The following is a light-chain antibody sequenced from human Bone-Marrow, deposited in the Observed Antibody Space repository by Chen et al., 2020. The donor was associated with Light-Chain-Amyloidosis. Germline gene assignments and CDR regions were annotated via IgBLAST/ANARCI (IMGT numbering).Light chain of an antibody. Sequence: SYELPQPPSVSVSPGQPARITGPGDDLPTKYAYWYQQKPGQAPVLVIHRDTERPSGISERFSGSSSGTTATLTISGVQAEDEADYHCQSADSSGTYEVIFGGGTKLTVL. J-gene: IGLJ2*01. CDR3: QSADSSGTYEVI. CDR1: DLPTKY. V-gene: IGLV3-25*03. CDR2: RDT.